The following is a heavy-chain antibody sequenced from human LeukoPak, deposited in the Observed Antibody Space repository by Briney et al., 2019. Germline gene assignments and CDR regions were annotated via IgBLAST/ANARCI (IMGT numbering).Heavy chain of an antibody. Sequence: HPGGSLRLSCAASGFTFSSYAMSWVRQAPGKGLEWVSAISGSGGSTYYADSVKGRFTISRDNSKNTLYLQMNSLRAEDTAVYYCCTSPSFGSSWYQFNYWGQGALVIVSS. CDR1: GFTFSSYA. D-gene: IGHD6-13*01. CDR3: CTSPSFGSSWYQFNY. CDR2: ISGSGGST. V-gene: IGHV3-23*01. J-gene: IGHJ4*02.